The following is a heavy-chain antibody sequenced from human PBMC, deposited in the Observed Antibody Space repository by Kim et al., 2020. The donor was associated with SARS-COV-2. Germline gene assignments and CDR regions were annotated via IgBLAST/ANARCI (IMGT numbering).Heavy chain of an antibody. D-gene: IGHD3-16*01. CDR1: SFTFIIYF. CDR3: ARDLLGG. V-gene: IGHV3-74*01. Sequence: PILSFSPSSFTFIIYFIHWFRQSPGKGLVWVSRINSDGSTTSYADSVKGRFTISRDNAKKTLYLQMNSLRADDTAVYYCARDLLGGWGQGTLVTVSS. CDR2: INSDGSTT. J-gene: IGHJ4*02.